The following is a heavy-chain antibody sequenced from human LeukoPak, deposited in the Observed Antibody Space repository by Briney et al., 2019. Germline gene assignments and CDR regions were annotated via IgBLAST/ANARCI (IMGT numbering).Heavy chain of an antibody. Sequence: GGSLRLSCAASGFTFSSYSMNWVRQAPGKGLEWVSYISSSSSTIYYADSVKGRFTISRDNAKNSLYLQMNCLRAEDTAVYYCAREGPEMATITDYWGQGTLVTVSS. D-gene: IGHD5-24*01. CDR3: AREGPEMATITDY. J-gene: IGHJ4*02. CDR2: ISSSSSTI. V-gene: IGHV3-48*04. CDR1: GFTFSSYS.